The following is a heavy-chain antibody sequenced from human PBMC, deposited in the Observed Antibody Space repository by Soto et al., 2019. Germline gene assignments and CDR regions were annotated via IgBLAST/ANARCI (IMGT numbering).Heavy chain of an antibody. CDR3: AKLVANWGIDY. V-gene: IGHV3-30*18. Sequence: QVQLVESGGGVVQPGRSLRLSCAASGFTFSSYGMHWVRQAPGKGLEWVAVISYDGSNKYYADSVKGRFTISRDNSKNTLYLQMNSLRAEDTDVYYCAKLVANWGIDYWGQGTLVTVSS. CDR2: ISYDGSNK. D-gene: IGHD7-27*01. CDR1: GFTFSSYG. J-gene: IGHJ4*02.